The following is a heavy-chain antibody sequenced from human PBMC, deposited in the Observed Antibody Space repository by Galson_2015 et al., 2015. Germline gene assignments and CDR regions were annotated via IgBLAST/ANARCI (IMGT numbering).Heavy chain of an antibody. CDR1: GFTFRSYA. Sequence: SLRLSCAVSGFTFRSYAMNWVRQAPGKGPEWLSYISPGGNTIYYADSVKGRFTISRDDARNSLFLQMNSLRDEDTAVYYCAREGIAVGSPMGWFGPWGQGSLVTVSS. CDR2: ISPGGNTI. J-gene: IGHJ5*02. D-gene: IGHD6-19*01. V-gene: IGHV3-48*02. CDR3: AREGIAVGSPMGWFGP.